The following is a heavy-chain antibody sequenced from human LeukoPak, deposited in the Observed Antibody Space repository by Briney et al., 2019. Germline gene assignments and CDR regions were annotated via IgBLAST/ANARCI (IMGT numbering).Heavy chain of an antibody. Sequence: SETLSLTCTVSGGSISSYYWSWIRQPPGKGLEWIGYIYYSGSTNYNPSLKSRVTISVDTSKNQFSLKLSSVTAADTAVYYCARGYYDSSGYYFDYWGQGTLVTVSS. CDR2: IYYSGST. V-gene: IGHV4-59*12. CDR1: GGSISSYY. CDR3: ARGYYDSSGYYFDY. J-gene: IGHJ4*02. D-gene: IGHD3-22*01.